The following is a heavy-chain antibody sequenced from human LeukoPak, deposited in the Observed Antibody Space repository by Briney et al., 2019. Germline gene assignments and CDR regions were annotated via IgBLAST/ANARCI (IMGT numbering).Heavy chain of an antibody. J-gene: IGHJ4*02. D-gene: IGHD2-15*01. Sequence: GASVKVSCKASGFTFTSSAVRWVRQARGQRLEWIGWIVVGSGNTNYAQKFQERVTITRDMSTSTAYMELSSLRSEDTAVYYCARDGRVVVAAPLDYWGQGTLVTVSS. CDR1: GFTFTSSA. V-gene: IGHV1-58*01. CDR2: IVVGSGNT. CDR3: ARDGRVVVAAPLDY.